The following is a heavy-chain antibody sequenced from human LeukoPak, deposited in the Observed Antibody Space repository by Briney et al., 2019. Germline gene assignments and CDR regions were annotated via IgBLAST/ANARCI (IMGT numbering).Heavy chain of an antibody. Sequence: GGSLRLSCAASGFTFSTAWMSWVRQAPGKGPEWVGCIKSKGDGGTSDYGAPVKGSFTMSRDDSRNTMYLQMNSLKIEDTATYYCTTDRNWFDPWGQGTLVTVSS. CDR1: GFTFSTAW. CDR3: TTDRNWFDP. CDR2: IKSKGDGGTS. J-gene: IGHJ5*02. V-gene: IGHV3-15*01.